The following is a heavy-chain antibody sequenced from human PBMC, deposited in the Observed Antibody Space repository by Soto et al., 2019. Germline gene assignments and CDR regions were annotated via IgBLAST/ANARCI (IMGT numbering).Heavy chain of an antibody. CDR3: VTEGGAAFKM. D-gene: IGHD4-17*01. CDR2: ISHDGGKE. CDR1: GFSFSSYE. J-gene: IGHJ3*02. V-gene: IGHV3-30-3*01. Sequence: QVQLVESGGGVVQPGTSLRLSCAASGFSFSSYEMHWVRQAPGKGLEWVAVISHDGGKEFYADSAKGRFTISRDKSKNTVYLQMNSLRPEDTSVYYCVTEGGAAFKMWGQGTMVIVSS.